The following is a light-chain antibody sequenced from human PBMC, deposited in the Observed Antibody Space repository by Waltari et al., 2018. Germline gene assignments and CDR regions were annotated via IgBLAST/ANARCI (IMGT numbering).Light chain of an antibody. J-gene: IGKJ1*01. CDR2: GAS. CDR1: QSVGRT. CDR3: QHYLRLPVA. Sequence: EIVLTQSPGTLSLSPGERAIVSCRASQSVGRTLAWYQQKPGQAPRLLIYGASNRATGIPDRFIGSGSGTEFSLTIGGLEPEDSAVYYCQHYLRLPVAFGQGTKVEIK. V-gene: IGKV3-20*01.